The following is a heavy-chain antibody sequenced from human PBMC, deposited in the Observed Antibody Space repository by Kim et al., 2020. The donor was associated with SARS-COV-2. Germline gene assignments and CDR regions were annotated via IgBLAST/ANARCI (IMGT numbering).Heavy chain of an antibody. CDR2: GT. V-gene: IGHV1-2*02. CDR3: ARFVGATGDY. D-gene: IGHD1-26*01. Sequence: GTNHAQKFQGRVTLTRETSISTAYMELSRLRSDDTAVYYCARFVGATGDYWGQGTLVTVSS. J-gene: IGHJ4*02.